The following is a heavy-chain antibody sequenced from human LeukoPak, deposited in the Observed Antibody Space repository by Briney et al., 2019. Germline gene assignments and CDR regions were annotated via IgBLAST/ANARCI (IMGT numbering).Heavy chain of an antibody. V-gene: IGHV3-23*01. D-gene: IGHD1-26*01. CDR1: GFTFSDYA. CDR2: ISGSGGTT. Sequence: GGSLRLSCAASGFTFSDYAMNWVRQAPGKGLEWVSEISGSGGTTYYADSLKGRFTISRDYSKNTLYLQMNSLRAEDTAVYYCAKDHSGSYFHWGQGTLVTVSS. J-gene: IGHJ4*02. CDR3: AKDHSGSYFH.